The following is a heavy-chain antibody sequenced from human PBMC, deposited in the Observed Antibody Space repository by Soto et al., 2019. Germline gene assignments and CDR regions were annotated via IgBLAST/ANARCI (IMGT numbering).Heavy chain of an antibody. V-gene: IGHV3-30*04. D-gene: IGHD3-10*01. CDR1: GFTFSNYT. Sequence: GGSLRLSCAASGFTFSNYTMHWVRQAPGKGLEWVALISYDEIDKYFADAVKGRFTISRDNYKNTWYLQMDSLRAEDTAVYYCAGRSGSSDYWGRGTLVTVS. J-gene: IGHJ4*02. CDR2: ISYDEIDK. CDR3: AGRSGSSDY.